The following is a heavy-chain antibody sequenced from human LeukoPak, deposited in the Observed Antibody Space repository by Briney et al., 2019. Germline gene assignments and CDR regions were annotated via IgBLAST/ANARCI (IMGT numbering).Heavy chain of an antibody. CDR2: IYHSGST. CDR1: GGSISSGGYS. CDR3: ARSLRGDAFDI. J-gene: IGHJ3*02. D-gene: IGHD4-17*01. Sequence: SETLSLTCAVSGGSISSGGYSWSWIRQPPGKGLEWIGYIYHSGSTYYNPSLKSRVTISVGRSKNQFSLKLSSVTAADTAMYYCARSLRGDAFDIWGQGTMVTVSS. V-gene: IGHV4-30-2*01.